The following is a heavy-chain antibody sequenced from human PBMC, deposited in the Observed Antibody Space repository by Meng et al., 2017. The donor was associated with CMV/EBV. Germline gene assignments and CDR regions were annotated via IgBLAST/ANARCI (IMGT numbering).Heavy chain of an antibody. CDR1: GFTVSSNY. D-gene: IGHD3-16*01. CDR2: IYSGGST. J-gene: IGHJ5*02. Sequence: EVLWGGAGGGLIQPGGALRPSCAASGFTVSSNYMSWVRQAPGKGLEWVSVIYSGGSTYYADSVKGRFTISRDNSKNTLYLQMNSLRAEDTAVYYCARDNWGLGWFDPWGQGTLVTVSS. CDR3: ARDNWGLGWFDP. V-gene: IGHV3-53*01.